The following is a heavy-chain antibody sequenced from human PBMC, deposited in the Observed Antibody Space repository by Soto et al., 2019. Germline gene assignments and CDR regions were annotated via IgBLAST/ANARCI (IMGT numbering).Heavy chain of an antibody. J-gene: IGHJ4*02. Sequence: GGSLRLSCAASGFTFSSYAMSWVRQAPGKGLEWVSAISGSGGSTYYADSVKGRFTISRDNSKNTLYLQMNSLRAEDTAVYYCAKDGVLYSSSYYFDYWGQGTLVTVSS. CDR2: ISGSGGST. D-gene: IGHD6-6*01. V-gene: IGHV3-23*01. CDR3: AKDGVLYSSSYYFDY. CDR1: GFTFSSYA.